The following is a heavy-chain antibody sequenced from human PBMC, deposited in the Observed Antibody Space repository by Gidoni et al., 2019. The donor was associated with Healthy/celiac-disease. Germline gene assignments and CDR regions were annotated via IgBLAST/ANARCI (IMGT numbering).Heavy chain of an antibody. Sequence: EVQLLESGGGLVQPGGSLRLSCAASGFTFSSYAMSWVRQAPGKGLEWVSAISGSGGSTYYADSVKGRFTISRDNSKNTLYLQMNSLRAEDTAVYYCAKDPALFRVVVNYFDYWGQGTLVTVSS. CDR1: GFTFSSYA. J-gene: IGHJ4*02. D-gene: IGHD2-15*01. CDR3: AKDPALFRVVVNYFDY. CDR2: ISGSGGST. V-gene: IGHV3-23*01.